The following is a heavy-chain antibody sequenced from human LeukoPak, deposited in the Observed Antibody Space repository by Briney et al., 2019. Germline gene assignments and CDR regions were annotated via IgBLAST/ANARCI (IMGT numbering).Heavy chain of an antibody. CDR1: GFTFDDYA. CDR3: AKGVIAAAGIGDNDWFDP. Sequence: PGGSLRLSCAASGFTFDDYAMHWVRQAPGKGLEWVSGISWNSGSIGYADSVKGRFTISRDNAKNSLYLQMNSLRAEDTALYYCAKGVIAAAGIGDNDWFDPWGQGTLVTVSS. D-gene: IGHD6-13*01. V-gene: IGHV3-9*01. CDR2: ISWNSGSI. J-gene: IGHJ5*02.